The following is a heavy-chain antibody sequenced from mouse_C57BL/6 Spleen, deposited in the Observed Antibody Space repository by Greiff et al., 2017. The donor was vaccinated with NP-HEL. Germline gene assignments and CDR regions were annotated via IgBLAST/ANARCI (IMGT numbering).Heavy chain of an antibody. CDR3: ARDGNYPFAY. CDR1: GYTFTDYY. V-gene: IGHV1-19*01. J-gene: IGHJ3*01. CDR2: INPYNGGT. D-gene: IGHD2-1*01. Sequence: EVKLMESGPVLVKPGASVKMSCKASGYTFTDYYMNWVKQSHGKSLEWIGVINPYNGGTSYNQKFKGKATLTVDKSSSTAYMELNSLTSEDSAVYYCARDGNYPFAYWGQGTLVTVSA.